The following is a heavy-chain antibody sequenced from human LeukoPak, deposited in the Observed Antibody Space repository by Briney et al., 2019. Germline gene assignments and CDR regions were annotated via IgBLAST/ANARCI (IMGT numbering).Heavy chain of an antibody. V-gene: IGHV4-39*01. Sequence: SETLSLTCTVSGGSISSSSYYWGWVRQPPGKGLEWIGSIYYSGSTYYNPSLKSRVTISVDTSKNQFSLKLSSVTAADTAVYYCARQRSGWDGGGSYPRHIDYWGQGTLVTVSS. D-gene: IGHD1-26*01. CDR3: ARQRSGWDGGGSYPRHIDY. CDR1: GGSISSSSYY. J-gene: IGHJ4*02. CDR2: IYYSGST.